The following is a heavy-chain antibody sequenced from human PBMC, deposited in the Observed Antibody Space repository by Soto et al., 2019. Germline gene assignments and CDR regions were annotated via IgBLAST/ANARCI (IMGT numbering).Heavy chain of an antibody. CDR2: ISSYSSTI. V-gene: IGHV3-48*02. CDR1: GFTFSSYN. CDR3: ARAGGYYYGSGSPLIAAPLHFDY. Sequence: GESLKISCAASGFTFSSYNMNWVRQAPGKGLEWVSFISSYSSTIYYADSVKGRFTISRDNAKSSLFLQMNSLRDEDTAVYYCARAGGYYYGSGSPLIAAPLHFDYWGQGTLVTVSS. J-gene: IGHJ4*02. D-gene: IGHD3-10*01.